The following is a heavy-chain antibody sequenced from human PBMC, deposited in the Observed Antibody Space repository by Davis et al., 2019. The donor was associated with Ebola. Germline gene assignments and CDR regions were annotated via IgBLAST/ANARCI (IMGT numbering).Heavy chain of an antibody. D-gene: IGHD2-15*01. CDR1: GGTFSSYA. Sequence: SVKVSCKASGGTFSSYAISWVRQAPGQGLEWMGGIIPIFGTTNYAQKFQGRVTITADESTSTAYMELSSLRSEDTAVYYCAREGVVVAATPVGGGMDVWGKGTTVTVSS. V-gene: IGHV1-69*13. J-gene: IGHJ6*04. CDR2: IIPIFGTT. CDR3: AREGVVVAATPVGGGMDV.